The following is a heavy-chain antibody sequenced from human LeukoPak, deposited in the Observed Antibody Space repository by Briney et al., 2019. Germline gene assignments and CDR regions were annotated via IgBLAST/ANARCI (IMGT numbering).Heavy chain of an antibody. V-gene: IGHV3-64D*06. CDR1: GFTFSSYG. D-gene: IGHD3-3*01. CDR2: ISSNGGST. Sequence: PGGSLRLSCAASGFTFSSYGMHWVRQAPGKGLEYVSAISSNGGSTYYADSVKGRFTISRDNSKNTLYLQMSSLRAEDTAVYYCVKDGLGDFWSGYYTDDAFDIWGQGTMVTVSS. J-gene: IGHJ3*02. CDR3: VKDGLGDFWSGYYTDDAFDI.